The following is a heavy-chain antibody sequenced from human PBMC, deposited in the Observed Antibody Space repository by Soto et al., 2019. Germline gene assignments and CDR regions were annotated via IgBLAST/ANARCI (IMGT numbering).Heavy chain of an antibody. Sequence: QVQLQESGPGLVKPSGTLSLTCAVSGGSISSSNWWSWVRQPPGKGLEWIGKIYHSGSTNYNPSLKRRVNISVDKAKNQFSLKLNSVTAAEKAVYYCARVYMVRGTIIRYFDYWGQGTLVTVSS. CDR3: ARVYMVRGTIIRYFDY. CDR1: GGSISSSNW. CDR2: IYHSGST. J-gene: IGHJ4*02. D-gene: IGHD3-10*01. V-gene: IGHV4-4*02.